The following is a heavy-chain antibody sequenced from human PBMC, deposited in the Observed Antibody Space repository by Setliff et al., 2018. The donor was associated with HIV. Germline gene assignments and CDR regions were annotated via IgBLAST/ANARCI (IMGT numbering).Heavy chain of an antibody. CDR2: IIPIFGTA. CDR3: ARGESIAVAYYHYYYMDV. D-gene: IGHD6-19*01. J-gene: IGHJ6*03. V-gene: IGHV1-69*13. CDR1: GYTFISYG. Sequence: ASVKVSCKASGYTFISYGVSWVRQAPGQGLEWMGGIIPIFGTANYAQKFQGRVTITADESTSTAYMELSSLRSEDTAVYYCARGESIAVAYYHYYYMDVWGKGTTVTVSS.